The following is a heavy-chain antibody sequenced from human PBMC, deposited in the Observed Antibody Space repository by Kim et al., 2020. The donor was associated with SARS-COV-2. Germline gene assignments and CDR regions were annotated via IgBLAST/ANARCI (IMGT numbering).Heavy chain of an antibody. J-gene: IGHJ4*02. Sequence: GGSLRLSCAASGFTFSSYGMHWVRQAPGKGLEWVAVISYDGSNKYYADSVKGRFTISRDNSKNTLYLQMNSLRAEDTAVYYCAKDLSSSWYDGEDYWGQGTLVTVSS. V-gene: IGHV3-30*18. CDR1: GFTFSSYG. CDR3: AKDLSSSWYDGEDY. D-gene: IGHD6-13*01. CDR2: ISYDGSNK.